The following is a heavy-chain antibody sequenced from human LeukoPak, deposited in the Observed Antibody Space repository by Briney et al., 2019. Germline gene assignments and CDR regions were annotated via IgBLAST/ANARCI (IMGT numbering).Heavy chain of an antibody. J-gene: IGHJ4*02. CDR3: ARVVRGDYGYYFDY. CDR1: GYTFTGYY. CDR2: INPNSGGT. D-gene: IGHD4-17*01. V-gene: IGHV1-2*02. Sequence: ASVKVSCKASGYTFTGYYMHWVRQAPGQGLEWMGWINPNSGGTNYAQKFQGRVTMTRDTSISTADMELSRLRSDDTAVYYCARVVRGDYGYYFDYWGQGTLVTVSS.